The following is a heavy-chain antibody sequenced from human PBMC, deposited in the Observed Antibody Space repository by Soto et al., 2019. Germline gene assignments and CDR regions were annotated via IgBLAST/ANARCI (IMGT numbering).Heavy chain of an antibody. Sequence: GGSLRLSCAASGFTFSSYSMNWVRQAPGKGLEWVSSISSSSSYIYYADSVKGRFTISRDNAKNSLYLQMNSLRAEDTAVYYCARGALQGDYFDYWGQGTLVTVSS. J-gene: IGHJ4*02. CDR3: ARGALQGDYFDY. D-gene: IGHD3-16*01. CDR2: ISSSSSYI. CDR1: GFTFSSYS. V-gene: IGHV3-21*01.